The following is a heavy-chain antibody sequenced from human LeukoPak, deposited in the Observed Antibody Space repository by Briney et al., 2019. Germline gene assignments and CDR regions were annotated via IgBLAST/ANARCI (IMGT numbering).Heavy chain of an antibody. CDR1: GFTFSSYS. Sequence: PGGSLRLSCAASGFTFSSYSMNWVRQAPGKGLEWVSYISSSGSPIYYADSVKGRFTISRDNAKNSLYLQMNGLRDEDTAVYYCASFPYASGSYYANYWGQGTPVTVSS. D-gene: IGHD3-10*01. CDR3: ASFPYASGSYYANY. V-gene: IGHV3-48*02. CDR2: ISSSGSPI. J-gene: IGHJ4*02.